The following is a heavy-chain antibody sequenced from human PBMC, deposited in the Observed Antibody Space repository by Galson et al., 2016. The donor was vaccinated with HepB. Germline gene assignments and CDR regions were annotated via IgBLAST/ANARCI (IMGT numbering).Heavy chain of an antibody. Sequence: LRLSCAASGFTFSRYGMHWVRQAPGKGLEWVAVILYDGSKKYYADSVKGRFTISRDNSKNTLYLQMNSLRVEDTAVYYCAREGKGGFDVWGQGTMVTVSS. J-gene: IGHJ3*01. CDR3: AREGKGGFDV. CDR2: ILYDGSKK. CDR1: GFTFSRYG. V-gene: IGHV3-33*01. D-gene: IGHD2-15*01.